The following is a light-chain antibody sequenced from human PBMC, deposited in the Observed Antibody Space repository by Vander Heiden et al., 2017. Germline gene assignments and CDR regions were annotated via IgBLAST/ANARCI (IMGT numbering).Light chain of an antibody. CDR1: SSDVGSYNL. CDR2: EVS. Sequence: QSALTQPASVSGSPGQSITISCTGTSSDVGSYNLVSWYQQHPGKAPKPLIYEVSKRPSGVSNRFSGSKSGNAASLTISELQAEDGADYYCCSYPPIFGTGTKVTVL. J-gene: IGLJ1*01. V-gene: IGLV2-23*02. CDR3: CSYPPI.